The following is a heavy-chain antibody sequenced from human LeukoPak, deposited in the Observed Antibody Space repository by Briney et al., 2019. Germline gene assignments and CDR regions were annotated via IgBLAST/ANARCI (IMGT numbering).Heavy chain of an antibody. V-gene: IGHV3-7*01. J-gene: IGHJ6*02. CDR3: AKYCGGDCYGMDV. D-gene: IGHD2-21*01. Sequence: GGSPRLSCTASGFTFSSYWMSWVRQAPGKGLEWVANIKQDGSEKDYVDSVKGRFTISRDNAKNSLYLQMNSLGAEDTAVYYCAKYCGGDCYGMDVWGQGTTVTVSS. CDR1: GFTFSSYW. CDR2: IKQDGSEK.